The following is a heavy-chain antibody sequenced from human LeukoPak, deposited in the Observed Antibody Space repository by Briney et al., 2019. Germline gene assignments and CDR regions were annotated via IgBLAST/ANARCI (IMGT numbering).Heavy chain of an antibody. CDR1: GGTFSSYA. Sequence: SVKVSCKAPGGTFSSYAISWVRQAPGQGLEWMGRIIPILGIANYAQKFQGRVTITADKSTSTAYMVLSSLRSEDTAVYYCAAGRGFLEWLLFDYWGQGTLVTVSS. J-gene: IGHJ4*02. CDR3: AAGRGFLEWLLFDY. CDR2: IIPILGIA. D-gene: IGHD3-3*01. V-gene: IGHV1-69*04.